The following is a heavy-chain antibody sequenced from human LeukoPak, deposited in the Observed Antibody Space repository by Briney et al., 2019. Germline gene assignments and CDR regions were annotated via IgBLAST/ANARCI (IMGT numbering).Heavy chain of an antibody. V-gene: IGHV3-30*04. CDR2: ISYDGSNK. D-gene: IGHD5-18*01. J-gene: IGHJ4*02. Sequence: GGSLRLSCAASGFTFSNFAMHWVRQAPGKGLEWVAVISYDGSNKYYADSVKGRFTISRDNSKNTLYLQMNSLRAEDTAVYYCAREPNVDTAMVTGYWGQGTLVTVSS. CDR1: GFTFSNFA. CDR3: AREPNVDTAMVTGY.